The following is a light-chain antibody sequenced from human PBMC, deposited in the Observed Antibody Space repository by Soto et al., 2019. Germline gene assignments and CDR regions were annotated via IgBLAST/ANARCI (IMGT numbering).Light chain of an antibody. CDR3: KSYTGSRTYV. Sequence: QSVLTQPPSVSGSPGHSVAISCTGTSSDVGSYNRVSRYQQPPGAAPKLMIYEVSNRPSGVPDRFSGSKSGNTASLTISGLQAEDEADYCCKSYTGSRTYVFGSGTKVTVL. CDR1: SSDVGSYNR. V-gene: IGLV2-18*02. CDR2: EVS. J-gene: IGLJ1*01.